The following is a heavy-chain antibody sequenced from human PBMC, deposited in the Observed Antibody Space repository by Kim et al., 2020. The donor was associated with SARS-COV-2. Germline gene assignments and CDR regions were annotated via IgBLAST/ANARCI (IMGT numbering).Heavy chain of an antibody. CDR2: VIGSGVST. D-gene: IGHD3-10*01. V-gene: IGHV3-23*01. CDR1: GFTFSSYA. Sequence: GGSLRLSCAASGFTFSSYAMSWVRQAPGKGLEWVSSVIGSGVSTFYADSVKGRFTISRDNSKNTLFLQMHSLRAEDTAIYYCAKDRPYYGSGSNFDYWGQGTLVTVSS. J-gene: IGHJ4*02. CDR3: AKDRPYYGSGSNFDY.